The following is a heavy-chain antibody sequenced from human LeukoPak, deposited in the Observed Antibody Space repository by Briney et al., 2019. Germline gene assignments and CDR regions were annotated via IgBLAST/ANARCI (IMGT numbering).Heavy chain of an antibody. D-gene: IGHD6-13*01. Sequence: PSETLSLTCTVSGGSISSGSYYWSWIRQPAGKGLEWIGRIYASGSTNYNPSLKSRVTMSVDTSKNQFSLKLSSVTAADTAVYYCARGYSSSWYGSDTPEYFQHWGQGTLVTVSS. V-gene: IGHV4-61*02. CDR1: GGSISSGSYY. J-gene: IGHJ1*01. CDR3: ARGYSSSWYGSDTPEYFQH. CDR2: IYASGST.